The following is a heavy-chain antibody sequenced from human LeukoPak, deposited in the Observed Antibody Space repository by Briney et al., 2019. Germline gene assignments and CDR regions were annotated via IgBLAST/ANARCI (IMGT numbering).Heavy chain of an antibody. Sequence: PGGSLRLSCAASGFTFSDYYMSWIRQAPGKGLEWVSYISSSGSTIYYADSVKGRFTISRDNSKNTLYLQMNSLRAEDTAVYYCARNILGYCSSTSCYAPWFDPWGQGTLVTVSS. D-gene: IGHD2-2*01. V-gene: IGHV3-11*04. J-gene: IGHJ5*02. CDR3: ARNILGYCSSTSCYAPWFDP. CDR1: GFTFSDYY. CDR2: ISSSGSTI.